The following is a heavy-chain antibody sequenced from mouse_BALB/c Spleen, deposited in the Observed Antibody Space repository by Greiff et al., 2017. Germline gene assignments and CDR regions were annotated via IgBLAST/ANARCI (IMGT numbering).Heavy chain of an antibody. V-gene: IGHV3-2*02. CDR2: ISYSGST. CDR1: GYSITSDYA. D-gene: IGHD1-1*01. Sequence: EVKLVESGPGLVKPSQSLSLTCTVTGYSITSDYAWNWIRQFPGNKLEWMGYISYSGSTSYNPSLKSRISITRDTSKNQFFLQLNSVTTEDTATYYCARLYYGSSYAMDYWGQGTSVTVSS. CDR3: ARLYYGSSYAMDY. J-gene: IGHJ4*01.